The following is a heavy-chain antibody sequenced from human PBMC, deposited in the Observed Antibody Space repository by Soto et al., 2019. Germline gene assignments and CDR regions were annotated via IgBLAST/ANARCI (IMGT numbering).Heavy chain of an antibody. CDR2: ISYDGSNK. J-gene: IGHJ6*02. Sequence: QVQLVESGGGVVQPGRSLRLSCAASGFTFSSYAMHWVRQAPGKGLEWVAVISYDGSNKYYADSVKGRFTISRDNSKNTLYLKMNSLRAEDTAVYYCARDGEYYDFWSGYRGGYYYGMDVWGQGTTVTVSS. CDR3: ARDGEYYDFWSGYRGGYYYGMDV. D-gene: IGHD3-3*01. V-gene: IGHV3-30-3*01. CDR1: GFTFSSYA.